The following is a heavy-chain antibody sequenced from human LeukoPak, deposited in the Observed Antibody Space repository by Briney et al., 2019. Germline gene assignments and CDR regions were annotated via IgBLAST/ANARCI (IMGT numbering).Heavy chain of an antibody. J-gene: IGHJ4*02. CDR2: ISGSGGST. Sequence: PGGSLRLSCAASGFTFSSYAISWVRQAPGKGLEWVSAISGSGGSTYYADPVKGRFTISRDNSKNTLYLQMNSLRAEDTAVYYCAKDRGVIPESSVWGQGTLVTVSS. V-gene: IGHV3-23*01. D-gene: IGHD3-10*01. CDR3: AKDRGVIPESSV. CDR1: GFTFSSYA.